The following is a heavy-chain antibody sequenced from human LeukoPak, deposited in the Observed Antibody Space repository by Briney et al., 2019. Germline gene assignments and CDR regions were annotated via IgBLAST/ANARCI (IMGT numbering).Heavy chain of an antibody. CDR1: GGSISSSSYY. V-gene: IGHV4-39*01. J-gene: IGHJ5*02. CDR2: IYYSGST. Sequence: PSETLSLTCTVSGGSISSSSYYWGWIRQPPGKGLEWIGSIYYSGSTYYNPSLKSRVTISVDTSKNQFSLKLSSVTAADTAVYCCARSPQALYSNYVGWFDPWGQGTLVTVSS. CDR3: ARSPQALYSNYVGWFDP. D-gene: IGHD4-11*01.